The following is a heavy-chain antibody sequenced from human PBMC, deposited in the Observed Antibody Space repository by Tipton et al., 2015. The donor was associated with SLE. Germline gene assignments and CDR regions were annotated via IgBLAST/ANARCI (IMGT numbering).Heavy chain of an antibody. Sequence: TLSLTCAVYGGSFSGYYWTWIRQPPGKGLEWIGYVYYSGTTNYNPSLKSRVTISVDTSKNQFSLKLTSVTAADTAVYYCARTNRLPYRVYFDSWGQGTLVTVSS. CDR3: ARTNRLPYRVYFDS. CDR2: VYYSGTT. CDR1: GGSFSGYY. J-gene: IGHJ4*02. D-gene: IGHD1-14*01. V-gene: IGHV4-34*11.